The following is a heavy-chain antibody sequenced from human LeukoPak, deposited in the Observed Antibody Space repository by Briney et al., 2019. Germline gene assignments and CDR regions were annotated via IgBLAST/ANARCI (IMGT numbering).Heavy chain of an antibody. J-gene: IGHJ4*02. CDR2: ISGGSEDT. V-gene: IGHV3-23*01. CDR1: GFTFDSYA. Sequence: GGSLRLSCTASGFTFDSYAMSWVRQAPGKGLEWVSSISGGSEDTYYADSVKGRFTISRDNPKNTLYLQMNNLRVDDTAVYFCAKRGVVIRVILVGFHKEAYYFDSWGQGALVTVSS. CDR3: AKRGVVIRVILVGFHKEAYYFDS. D-gene: IGHD3-22*01.